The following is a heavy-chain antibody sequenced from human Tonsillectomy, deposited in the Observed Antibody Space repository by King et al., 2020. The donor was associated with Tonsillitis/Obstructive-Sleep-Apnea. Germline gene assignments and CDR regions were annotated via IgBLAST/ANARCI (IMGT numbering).Heavy chain of an antibody. CDR1: GFTFTSSA. CDR2: ISYDGHNK. J-gene: IGHJ3*02. CDR3: ARDSGYCGGGSCYSGAFDI. V-gene: IGHV3-30*04. Sequence: VQLVESGGGVVQPGRSLRLSCAASGFTFTSSAMHWVRQAPGKGLEWVAVISYDGHNKYYADSVKGRFTISRDNSKNTLYLQMNSLRAEDTAVFYCARDSGYCGGGSCYSGAFDIWGQGTMVTVSS. D-gene: IGHD2-15*01.